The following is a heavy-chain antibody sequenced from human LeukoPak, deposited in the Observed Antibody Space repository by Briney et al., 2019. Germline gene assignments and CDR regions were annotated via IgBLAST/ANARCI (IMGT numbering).Heavy chain of an antibody. Sequence: QPGGSLGLFCAVSGFTFSTYEMNWVRQAPGKGLEWVSYIGSSGSTIYYADSVKGRFTISRDNAKNSLYLQMNSLRAEDTAVYYCARRNPWSYAFDIWGQGTMVTVSS. CDR1: GFTFSTYE. CDR2: IGSSGSTI. V-gene: IGHV3-48*03. D-gene: IGHD1-14*01. J-gene: IGHJ3*02. CDR3: ARRNPWSYAFDI.